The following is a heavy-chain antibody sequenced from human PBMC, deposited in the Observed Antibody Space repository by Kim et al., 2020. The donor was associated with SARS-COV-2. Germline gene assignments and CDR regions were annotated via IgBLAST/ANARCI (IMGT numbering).Heavy chain of an antibody. CDR3: AKRFLDAYYYYYGMDG. J-gene: IGHJ6*02. Sequence: SVKGRFTIARDNSKKTLYLQMNSLRAEDTAVYYCAKRFLDAYYYYYGMDGWGQGTTVTVSS. D-gene: IGHD3-3*01. V-gene: IGHV3-30*02.